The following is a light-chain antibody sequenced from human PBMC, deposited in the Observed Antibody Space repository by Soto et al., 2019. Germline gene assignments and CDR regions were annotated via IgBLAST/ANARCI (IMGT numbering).Light chain of an antibody. CDR1: QTIGSSY. CDR3: QHYRTPSQP. Sequence: EIVLTQSPGTLSLSPGESATLSCRASQTIGSSYLAWSQQRPGQAPRLLMYGGANMATGIPDRCSATGSETDFTLAISSLEPEDFEVYYCQHYRTPSQPFGHATKVE. CDR2: GGA. V-gene: IGKV3-20*01. J-gene: IGKJ1*01.